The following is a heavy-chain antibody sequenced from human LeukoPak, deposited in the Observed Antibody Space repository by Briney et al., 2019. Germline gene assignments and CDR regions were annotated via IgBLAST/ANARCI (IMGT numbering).Heavy chain of an antibody. CDR2: IYYTGST. CDR1: GGSISRDY. Sequence: SETLSLTCTVSGGSISRDYWSWIRQPPGKGLEWIGYIYYTGSTNYNPSLKSRVTISVDTSKNQFSLKLSSVTAADTAVYYCARVAYSSSWYDAFDIWGQGTMVTVSS. D-gene: IGHD6-13*01. CDR3: ARVAYSSSWYDAFDI. V-gene: IGHV4-59*01. J-gene: IGHJ3*02.